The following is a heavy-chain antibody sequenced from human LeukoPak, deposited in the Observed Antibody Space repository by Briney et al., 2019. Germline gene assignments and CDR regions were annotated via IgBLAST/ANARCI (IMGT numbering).Heavy chain of an antibody. D-gene: IGHD1-26*01. CDR2: INHNGNVN. J-gene: IGHJ4*02. CDR1: GFTFSSYW. CDR3: AKSTPGLFGALDY. V-gene: IGHV3-7*03. Sequence: GGSLRLSCAASGFTFSSYWMNWARQAPGKGLEWVASINHNGNVNYYVDSVKGRFTISRDNAKNSLYLQMNSLRAEDTAVYYCAKSTPGLFGALDYWGQGTLVTVSS.